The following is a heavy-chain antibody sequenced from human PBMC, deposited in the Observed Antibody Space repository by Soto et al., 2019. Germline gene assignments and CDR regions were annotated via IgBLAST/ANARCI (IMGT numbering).Heavy chain of an antibody. J-gene: IGHJ4*02. D-gene: IGHD3-22*01. V-gene: IGHV3-23*01. CDR2: ISGSGGST. Sequence: GGSLRLSCAASGFTFSSYAMSWVRQAPGKGLEWVSAISGSGGSTYYADSVKGRFTTSRDNSKNTLYLQMNSLRAEDTAVYYCAKDGTYYDSSCYYENAPPFDYWGQGTLVTVSS. CDR3: AKDGTYYDSSCYYENAPPFDY. CDR1: GFTFSSYA.